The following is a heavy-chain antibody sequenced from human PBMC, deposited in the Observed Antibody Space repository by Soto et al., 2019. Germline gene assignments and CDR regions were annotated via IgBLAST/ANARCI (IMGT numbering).Heavy chain of an antibody. CDR1: GFSLSTTEVG. V-gene: IGHV2-5*02. D-gene: IGHD3-9*01. CDR2: IYWDDDK. Sequence: QITLKESGPTLVKPTQTLTLTCTFSGFSLSTTEVGVAWIRQPPGKALEWLALIYWDDDKRYSPSLKNRLTITKDTSKNQVVLRITNMDPVDTATYYCAHRFDWYYFNFWGQGILVTVSS. J-gene: IGHJ4*02. CDR3: AHRFDWYYFNF.